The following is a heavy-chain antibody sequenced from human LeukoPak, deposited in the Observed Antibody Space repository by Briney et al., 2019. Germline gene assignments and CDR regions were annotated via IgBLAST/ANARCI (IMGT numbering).Heavy chain of an antibody. CDR3: ARVGDYFFDY. Sequence: SETLSLTSTVSGGSISTYYWSWIRQPPGKGLEWIGYIYYSGTTRYSPPLKSRVTISVDTSKNQFSLKLSSVSAADTAVYYCARVGDYFFDYWGQGTLVTVSS. D-gene: IGHD2-21*02. CDR1: GGSISTYY. J-gene: IGHJ4*02. V-gene: IGHV4-59*01. CDR2: IYYSGTT.